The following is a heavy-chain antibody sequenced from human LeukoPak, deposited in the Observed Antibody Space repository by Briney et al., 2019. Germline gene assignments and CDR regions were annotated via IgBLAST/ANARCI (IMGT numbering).Heavy chain of an antibody. J-gene: IGHJ4*02. D-gene: IGHD3-3*02. CDR2: INQDGSVK. V-gene: IGHV3-7*01. CDR3: ARDPGFSSFDY. CDR1: TFPFSTYW. Sequence: PGGSLRLSCAACTFPFSTYWMTWVRQAPGKGPEFVANINQDGSVKNYVDSVKGRFTISRDNAKNSLYLQMNSLRADDTAVYYCARDPGFSSFDYWGQGTLVTVSS.